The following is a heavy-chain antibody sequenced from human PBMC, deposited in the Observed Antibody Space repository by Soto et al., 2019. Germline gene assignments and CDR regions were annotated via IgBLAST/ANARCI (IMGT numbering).Heavy chain of an antibody. D-gene: IGHD1-1*01. J-gene: IGHJ6*02. CDR1: GFTFTKAW. CDR2: IKRNTDAGTA. CDR3: TTALHFNGNDYLYGVDV. V-gene: IGHV3-15*01. Sequence: GGSLRLSCAASGFTFTKAWMNWVRQAPGKGLEWVGRIKRNTDAGTADYATPVEGRFSISRDDSKNMVYLQLNNLKTEDTAVYHGTTALHFNGNDYLYGVDVYGQRTTVTVSS.